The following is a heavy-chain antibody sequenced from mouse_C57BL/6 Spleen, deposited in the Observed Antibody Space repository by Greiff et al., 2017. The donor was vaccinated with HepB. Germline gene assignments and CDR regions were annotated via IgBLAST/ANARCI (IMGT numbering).Heavy chain of an antibody. V-gene: IGHV1-82*01. CDR1: GYAFSSSW. Sequence: VKLMESGPELVKPGASVKISCKASGYAFSSSWMNWVKQRLGKGLEWIGRIYPGDGDTNYNGKFKGKATLTADKSSSPAYMQLGRLTSEATAVYFCARSGGYYFDYWGQGTTLTVSS. J-gene: IGHJ2*01. CDR3: ARSGGYYFDY. CDR2: IYPGDGDT. D-gene: IGHD1-1*02.